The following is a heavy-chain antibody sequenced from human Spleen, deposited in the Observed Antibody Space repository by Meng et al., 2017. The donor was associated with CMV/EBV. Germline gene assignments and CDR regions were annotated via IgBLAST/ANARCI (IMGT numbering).Heavy chain of an antibody. CDR1: GFTFSTYA. D-gene: IGHD3-3*01. J-gene: IGHJ4*02. CDR2: ISSNGDSS. CDR3: ARGALDLTILLDY. V-gene: IGHV3-64*02. Sequence: GESLKISCAASGFTFSTYAMHWVRQAPEKGLEYVSAISSNGDSSYYADSVKGRFTISRDNSKNTLFLQMGSLRAADMAVYYCARGALDLTILLDYWGQGTLVTVSS.